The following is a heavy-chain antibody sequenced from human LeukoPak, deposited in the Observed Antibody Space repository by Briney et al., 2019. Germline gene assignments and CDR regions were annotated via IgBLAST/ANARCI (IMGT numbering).Heavy chain of an antibody. CDR2: ISYDGSNK. J-gene: IGHJ4*02. D-gene: IGHD6-19*01. Sequence: GGSLRLSCAASGFTFSSYAMHGVRQAPGKGLEWVAVISYDGSNKYYADSVKGRFTISRDNSKNTLYLQMNSLRAEDTAVYYCARSVAAVDYWGQGTLVTVSS. CDR1: GFTFSSYA. CDR3: ARSVAAVDY. V-gene: IGHV3-30*04.